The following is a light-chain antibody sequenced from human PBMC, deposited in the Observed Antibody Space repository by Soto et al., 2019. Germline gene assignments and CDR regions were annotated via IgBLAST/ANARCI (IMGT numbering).Light chain of an antibody. CDR1: KAVRNY. CDR2: GAF. CDR3: LQDYSWPWT. J-gene: IGKJ1*01. Sequence: KMTHSPSSLSASVGDSLTFTCRAGKAVRNYVGWYQQKPGKAPKFLIYGAFSLETGIPSRFSGSGYGTEFTLTINSLLPEDFATYFCLQDYSWPWTFGQGTKVEV. V-gene: IGKV1-6*01.